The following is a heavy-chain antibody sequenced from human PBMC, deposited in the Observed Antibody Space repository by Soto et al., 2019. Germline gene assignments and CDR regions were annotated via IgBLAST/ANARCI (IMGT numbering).Heavy chain of an antibody. V-gene: IGHV3-9*01. CDR2: ISWNSGSI. CDR3: AKGGLGSSWAFDI. D-gene: IGHD6-13*01. CDR1: GFTFDDYA. J-gene: IGHJ3*02. Sequence: EVQLVESGGGLVQPGRSLRLSCAASGFTFDDYAMHWVRQAPGKGLEWVSGISWNSGSIGYADSVKGRFTISRDNAKNSLYLQMNSLRAEDTALYYCAKGGLGSSWAFDIWGQGTMVTVSS.